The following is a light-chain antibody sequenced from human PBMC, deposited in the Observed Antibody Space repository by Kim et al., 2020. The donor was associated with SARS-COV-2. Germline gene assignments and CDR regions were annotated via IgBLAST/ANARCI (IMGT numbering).Light chain of an antibody. J-gene: IGKJ1*01. CDR3: QQYGTSPT. CDR1: QSLRRTY. Sequence: LSPGERATLSGRARQSLRRTYLAGYHQRPGQATRLRIYDASSRATGIPDRFSGSGSGSDFTLTITRLEPEDFAVYYCQQYGTSPTFGQGTKVDIK. V-gene: IGKV3-20*01. CDR2: DAS.